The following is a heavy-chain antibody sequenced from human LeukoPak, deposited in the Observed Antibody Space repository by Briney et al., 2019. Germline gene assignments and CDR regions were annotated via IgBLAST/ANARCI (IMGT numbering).Heavy chain of an antibody. CDR1: GLTLSNAW. CDR3: DTGRSGYFDS. V-gene: IGHV3-15*01. CDR2: IKSKTDGGIK. J-gene: IGHJ4*02. Sequence: PGGSLRLSCAASGLTLSNAWMTWVRQAPGEGLEWVARIKSKTDGGIKDYAAPVKGTLTISRDDSENTVYLQMNSLKIEDTAVYYCDTGRSGYFDSWGQGTLVFVSS.